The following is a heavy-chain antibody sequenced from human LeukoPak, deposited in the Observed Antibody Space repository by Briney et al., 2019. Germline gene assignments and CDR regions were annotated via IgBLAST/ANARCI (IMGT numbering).Heavy chain of an antibody. D-gene: IGHD6-13*01. CDR3: ARVYYSSSYDYWYFDL. V-gene: IGHV4-59*01. CDR2: KDYSGST. Sequence: PSETLSLTCTVSGGSISRYYWSWIRQPPGKGLEWIGYKDYSGSTNYNRSLKSRVTISVDTSKNQFSLKLSSVTAADAAVYYCARVYYSSSYDYWYFDLWGRGTLVTVSS. J-gene: IGHJ2*01. CDR1: GGSISRYY.